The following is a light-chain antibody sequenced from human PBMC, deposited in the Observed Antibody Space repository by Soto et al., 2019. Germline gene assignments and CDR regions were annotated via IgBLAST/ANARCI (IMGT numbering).Light chain of an antibody. J-gene: IGLJ2*01. CDR3: QTWGTGIHVV. Sequence: QLVLTQSPSASASLGASVKLTCTLSSGHSSYAIAWHQQQPEKGPQYLMKLDSDGSHTKGDAIPDRFSGSSSGAERYLTISVLQSEDEADYYCQTWGTGIHVVFGGGTKVTV. V-gene: IGLV4-69*01. CDR1: SGHSSYA. CDR2: LDSDGSH.